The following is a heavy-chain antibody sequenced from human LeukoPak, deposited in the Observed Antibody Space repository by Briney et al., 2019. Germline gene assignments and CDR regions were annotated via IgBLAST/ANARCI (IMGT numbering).Heavy chain of an antibody. CDR3: AKQLGYRSDGSCYFPY. D-gene: IGHD2-15*01. CDR2: ISNNGGYT. Sequence: GGSLRLSCAASGFTFSSSAMSWVRQAPGKGLEWVSAISNNGGYTYYADSVQGRFTISRDNSKSALCLQMNSLRAEDTAVYYCAKQLGYRSDGSCYFPYWGQGTLVTVSS. J-gene: IGHJ4*02. V-gene: IGHV3-23*01. CDR1: GFTFSSSA.